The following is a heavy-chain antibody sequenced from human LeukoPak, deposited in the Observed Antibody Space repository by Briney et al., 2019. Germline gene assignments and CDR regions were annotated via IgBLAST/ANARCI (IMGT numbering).Heavy chain of an antibody. Sequence: SETLSLTCTVSGGSIGSFFWSWIRQSPGKGLEWIGFIYENGRTSYIPSLKSRVTISVDTSKNQFSLTLTSMTAADTAVYYCARDWELGHWGRGILVTVTS. CDR3: ARDWELGH. J-gene: IGHJ4*02. CDR1: GGSIGSFF. D-gene: IGHD1-26*01. V-gene: IGHV4-59*01. CDR2: IYENGRT.